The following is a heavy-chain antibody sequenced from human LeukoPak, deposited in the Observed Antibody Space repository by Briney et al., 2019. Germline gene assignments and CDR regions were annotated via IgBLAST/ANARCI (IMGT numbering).Heavy chain of an antibody. D-gene: IGHD3-10*01. CDR1: GYTFTSYG. CDR3: AGTGRRFGDPYPGWFDP. J-gene: IGHJ5*02. Sequence: ASVKVSCKASGYTFTSYGISWVRQAPGQGLEWMGWISAYNGNTNYAQKLQGRVTMTTDTSTSTAYMELRSLRSDDTAVYYCAGTGRRFGDPYPGWFDPWGQGTLVTVSS. V-gene: IGHV1-18*01. CDR2: ISAYNGNT.